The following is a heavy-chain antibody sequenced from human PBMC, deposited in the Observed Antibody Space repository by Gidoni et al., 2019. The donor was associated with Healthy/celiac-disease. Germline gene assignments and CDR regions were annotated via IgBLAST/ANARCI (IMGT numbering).Heavy chain of an antibody. V-gene: IGHV3-33*01. D-gene: IGHD3-10*01. CDR3: ARDPGRFGELGSGYDDAGYYFDY. CDR2: IWYDGSNK. Sequence: QVQLVESGGGVVQPGRSLRLSCAASGFTFSSYGMHWVRQAPGKGLEWVAVIWYDGSNKYYADSVKGRFTISRDNSKNTLYLQMNSLRAEDTAVYYCARDPGRFGELGSGYDDAGYYFDYWGQGTLVTVSS. J-gene: IGHJ4*02. CDR1: GFTFSSYG.